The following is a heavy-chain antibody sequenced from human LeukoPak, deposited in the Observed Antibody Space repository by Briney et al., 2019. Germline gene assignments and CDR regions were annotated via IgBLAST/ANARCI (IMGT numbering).Heavy chain of an antibody. CDR3: ARSPYQGYYYYYMDV. CDR2: MNPNSGNT. V-gene: IGHV1-8*01. Sequence: ASVKVSCKASGYTFTSYGINWVRQATGQGLEWMGWMNPNSGNTGYAQKFQGRVTMTRNTSISTAYMELSSLRSEDTAVYYCARSPYQGYYYYYMDVWGKGTTVTVSS. J-gene: IGHJ6*03. D-gene: IGHD2-2*01. CDR1: GYTFTSYG.